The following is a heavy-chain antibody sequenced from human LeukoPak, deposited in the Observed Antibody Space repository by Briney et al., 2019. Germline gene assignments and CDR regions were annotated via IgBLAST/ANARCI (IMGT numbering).Heavy chain of an antibody. Sequence: GGSLRLSCAASEFTFSSYWMHWVRQAPGKGLVWVSRINSDGSSTSYADSVKGRFTISRDNAKNTLYLQMNSLRAEDTAVYYCARNPRAMTGTVDYWGQGTLVTVSS. CDR1: EFTFSSYW. D-gene: IGHD6-19*01. CDR3: ARNPRAMTGTVDY. J-gene: IGHJ4*02. V-gene: IGHV3-74*01. CDR2: INSDGSST.